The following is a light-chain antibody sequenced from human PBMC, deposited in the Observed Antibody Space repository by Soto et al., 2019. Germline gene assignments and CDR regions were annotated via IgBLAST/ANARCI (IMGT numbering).Light chain of an antibody. CDR2: DVS. CDR3: QQRSNWPLT. V-gene: IGKV3-11*01. CDR1: QSVSSY. J-gene: IGKJ4*01. Sequence: EIVLTQSPATLSLSPGERATLSCRASQSVSSYLGWYPQKPGQAPRLLIYDVSNRATGIPARFSGSGSGTDFTLTISNLESEDFAVYYGQQRSNWPLTFGGGTKVEIK.